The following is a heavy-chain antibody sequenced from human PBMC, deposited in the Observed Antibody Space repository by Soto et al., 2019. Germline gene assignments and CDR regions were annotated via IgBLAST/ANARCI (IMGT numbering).Heavy chain of an antibody. CDR2: IYYSGST. CDR3: ARLNGYCSGGSCYSGSSYFDY. CDR1: GGSISSSSYY. V-gene: IGHV4-39*01. D-gene: IGHD2-15*01. Sequence: SETLSLTCTVSGGSISSSSYYWVWIRQPPGKGLEWIGSIYYSGSTYCNPSLKSRVTMSVDTSKNQFSLKLSSVTAADTAVYYCARLNGYCSGGSCYSGSSYFDYWGQGTLVTVSS. J-gene: IGHJ4*02.